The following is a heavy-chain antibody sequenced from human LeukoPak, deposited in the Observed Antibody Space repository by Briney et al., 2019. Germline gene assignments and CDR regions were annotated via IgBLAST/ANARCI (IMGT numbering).Heavy chain of an antibody. V-gene: IGHV1-2*02. Sequence: ASVKVSCKASGYTFTGYYMHWVRQAPGQGLEWMGWISPNSGGTNYAQKFQGRVTMTRDTSISTAYMELSRLRSDDTAVYCCARDTGGGSTFMDVWGQGTTVTVSS. CDR2: ISPNSGGT. CDR1: GYTFTGYY. CDR3: ARDTGGGSTFMDV. D-gene: IGHD5/OR15-5a*01. J-gene: IGHJ6*02.